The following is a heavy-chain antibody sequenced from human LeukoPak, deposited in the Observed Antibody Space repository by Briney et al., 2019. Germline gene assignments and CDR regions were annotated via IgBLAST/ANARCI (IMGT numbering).Heavy chain of an antibody. Sequence: ASVKVSCTASGYTFTSYVLSWVRQAPGQGLEWMGWISAHNGKTNYAQNVQGRVTMTTDTSTSTAYMELRSLRSDDTAVYYCARSTVVNHYYWFYMDVWGKGTTVTVSS. V-gene: IGHV1-18*01. J-gene: IGHJ6*03. D-gene: IGHD4-23*01. CDR2: ISAHNGKT. CDR1: GYTFTSYV. CDR3: ARSTVVNHYYWFYMDV.